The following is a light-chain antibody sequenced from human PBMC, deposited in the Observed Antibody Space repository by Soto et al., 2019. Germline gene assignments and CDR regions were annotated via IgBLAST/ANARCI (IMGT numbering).Light chain of an antibody. J-gene: IGKJ4*01. Sequence: DIQMTQSPSSLSASVGDRVTITCRASQSISSHLNWYQQKPGKAPKLLIYAASNLQTGVPSRFSGSGSGTDFTLTISSLEPEDFAVYYCQQRSSCPLTFGGGTKVEIK. CDR2: AAS. V-gene: IGKV1-39*01. CDR1: QSISSH. CDR3: QQRSSCPLT.